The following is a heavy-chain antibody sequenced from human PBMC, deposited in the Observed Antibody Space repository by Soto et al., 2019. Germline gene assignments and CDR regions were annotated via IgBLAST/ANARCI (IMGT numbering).Heavy chain of an antibody. J-gene: IGHJ6*02. CDR2: IYYSGST. V-gene: IGHV4-59*12. D-gene: IGHD6-13*01. CDR3: ARGRRDSSSWRYYYYGMDV. CDR1: GGSISSYY. Sequence: SLTCNVSGGSISSYYWSWIRQPPGKGLEWIGYIYYSGSTNYNPSLKSRVTISVDTSKNQFSLKLSSVTAADTAVYYCARGRRDSSSWRYYYYGMDVWGQGTTVTVSS.